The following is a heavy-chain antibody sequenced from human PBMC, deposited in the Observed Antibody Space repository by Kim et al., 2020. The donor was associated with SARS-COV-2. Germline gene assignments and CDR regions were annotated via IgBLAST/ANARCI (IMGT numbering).Heavy chain of an antibody. CDR3: ARGGGLSWYDC. Sequence: GGSLRLSCTASGFTFSTYTMSWVRQAPGKGLEWVSDINGSGRRTYYVDSVKGRFTISRDNSKNTLYLQMTSLRAEDTAMYYCARGGGLSWYDCWGQGTLV. D-gene: IGHD3-10*01. CDR2: INGSGRRT. CDR1: GFTFSTYT. V-gene: IGHV3-23*01. J-gene: IGHJ4*02.